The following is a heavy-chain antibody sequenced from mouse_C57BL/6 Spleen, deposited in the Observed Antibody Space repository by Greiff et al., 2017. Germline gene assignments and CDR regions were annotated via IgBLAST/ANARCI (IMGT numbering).Heavy chain of an antibody. CDR1: GFTFSSYA. Sequence: EVKLVESGEGLVKPGGSLKLSCAASGFTFSSYAMSWVRQTPEKRLEWVAYISSGGDYIYYADTVKGRFTISRDNARNTLYLQMSSLKSEDTAMYYCTRGNYYGNYDDFDNWGQGTIRTASS. CDR2: ISSGGDYI. J-gene: IGHJ2*01. V-gene: IGHV5-9-1*02. D-gene: IGHD2-1*01. CDR3: TRGNYYGNYDDFDN.